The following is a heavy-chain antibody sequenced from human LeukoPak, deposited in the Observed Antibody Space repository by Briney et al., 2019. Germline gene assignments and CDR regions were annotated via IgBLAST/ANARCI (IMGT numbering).Heavy chain of an antibody. CDR1: GFTFSSYG. D-gene: IGHD3-3*01. CDR2: IWYDGSNK. CDR3: ARDTVSGYYVH. J-gene: IGHJ4*02. V-gene: IGHV3-33*01. Sequence: GSLRLSCAASGFTFSSYGMHWVRQAPGKGLAWVAVIWYDGSNKYYADSVKGRFTISRDNSKNTLYLQMNSLRAEDTGVYYCARDTVSGYYVHWGQGTLVTVSS.